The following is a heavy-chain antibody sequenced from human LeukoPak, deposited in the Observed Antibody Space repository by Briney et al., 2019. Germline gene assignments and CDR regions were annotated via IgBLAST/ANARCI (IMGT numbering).Heavy chain of an antibody. V-gene: IGHV4-34*01. Sequence: SETLSLTCAVYGGSFSNYYWSWIRQPPGKGLEWIGEINDSGRINYNPSLMSRFTVSVDTSKNQFSLTLTSVTATDTAVYYCARRWNYGRNYYIDVWGNGATVSVSS. J-gene: IGHJ6*03. CDR1: GGSFSNYY. CDR3: ARRWNYGRNYYIDV. CDR2: INDSGRI. D-gene: IGHD1-7*01.